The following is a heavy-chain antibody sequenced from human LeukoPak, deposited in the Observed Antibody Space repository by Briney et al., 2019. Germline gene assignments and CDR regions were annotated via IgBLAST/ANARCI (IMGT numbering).Heavy chain of an antibody. CDR2: MNPNSGNT. Sequence: ASVKVSCKASGYTFTSYDINWVRQATGQGLEWMGWMNPNSGNTGYAQKFQGRVTMTRNTSISTAYMELSSLRAEDTAVYYCARDLFTYYGMDIWGQGTTVTVSS. CDR1: GYTFTSYD. V-gene: IGHV1-8*01. CDR3: ARDLFTYYGMDI. J-gene: IGHJ6*02.